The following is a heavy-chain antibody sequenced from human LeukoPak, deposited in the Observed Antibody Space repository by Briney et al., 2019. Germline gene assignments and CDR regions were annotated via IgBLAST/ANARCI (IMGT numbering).Heavy chain of an antibody. CDR2: IRYDGNNK. CDR3: AQGAVGAHEIDY. J-gene: IGHJ4*02. V-gene: IGHV3-30*02. D-gene: IGHD1-26*01. CDR1: GFTFSSYG. Sequence: GGSLRLSCAASGFTFSSYGLHWVRQAPGRGLEWVAFIRYDGNNKYYADSVKGRFTISRDNSKNTLYLQMNSLRTEDTAVYYCAQGAVGAHEIDYWGQGTLVTVSS.